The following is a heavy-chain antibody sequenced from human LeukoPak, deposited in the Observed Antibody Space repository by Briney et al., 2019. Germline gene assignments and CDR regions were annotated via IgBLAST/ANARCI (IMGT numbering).Heavy chain of an antibody. CDR3: ANTDLRGYYYYMDV. V-gene: IGHV4-61*02. D-gene: IGHD3-10*01. CDR1: GGSISSGSDC. CDR2: IYPNGRS. Sequence: PSQTLSLTCTVSGGSISSGSDCWSWIRQPAGKGLEWIGRIYPNGRSNHNSSLRGRVTISADASKNQISLELTSVTAADTAVYYCANTDLRGYYYYMDVWGKGTTVTISS. J-gene: IGHJ6*03.